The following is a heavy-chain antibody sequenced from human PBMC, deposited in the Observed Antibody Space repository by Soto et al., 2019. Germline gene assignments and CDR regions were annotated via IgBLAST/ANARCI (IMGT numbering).Heavy chain of an antibody. CDR1: GFTFGIYS. Sequence: GSLTLACAASGFTFGIYSMNWVRHAPGSGLEWVSSISSSSSYIYYGDSVKGQFTISRDNAKNSLYLQMNSLRAEDTAVYYCARDHRTGDYFDHCGQRTLLTVSS. J-gene: IGHJ4*02. D-gene: IGHD1-1*01. V-gene: IGHV3-21*01. CDR3: ARDHRTGDYFDH. CDR2: ISSSSSYI.